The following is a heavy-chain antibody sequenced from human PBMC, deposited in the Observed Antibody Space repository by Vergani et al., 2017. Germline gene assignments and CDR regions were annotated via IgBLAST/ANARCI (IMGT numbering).Heavy chain of an antibody. J-gene: IGHJ4*02. CDR3: AREVRSVDLGGYFDY. Sequence: QVQLQESGPGLVKPSETLSLTCTVSGGSISSYYWSWIRQPPGKGLEWIGYIYYSGSTNYNPSLKSRVTISVDTSKNQFSLKLSSVTAADTAVYYCAREVRSVDLGGYFDYWGQGTLVTVSS. CDR2: IYYSGST. CDR1: GGSISSYY. V-gene: IGHV4-59*01. D-gene: IGHD3-10*01.